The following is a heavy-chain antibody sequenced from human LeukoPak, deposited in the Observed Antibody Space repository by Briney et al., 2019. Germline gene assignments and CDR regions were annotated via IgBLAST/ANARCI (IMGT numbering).Heavy chain of an antibody. D-gene: IGHD1-1*01. V-gene: IGHV3-23*01. J-gene: IGHJ4*02. CDR2: VSGSGGST. CDR3: AKPYNWNDETYFDY. CDR1: GFTFSNYA. Sequence: GGSLRLSCAASGFTFSNYAMSWVRQAPGKGLEWVSAVSGSGGSTYYADSVKGRFTISRDNSKNTLYLQMNSLRAEDTAVYYCAKPYNWNDETYFDYWGQGTLVTVSS.